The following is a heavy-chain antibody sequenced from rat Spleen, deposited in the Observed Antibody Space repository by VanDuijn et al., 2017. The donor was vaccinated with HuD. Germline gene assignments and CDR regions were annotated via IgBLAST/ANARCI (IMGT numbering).Heavy chain of an antibody. CDR2: INYDGSGT. V-gene: IGHV5-29*01. Sequence: EVHLVESGGDLVQPGGSLKLSCAASGFTFNNYDMAWVRQAPTKGLEWVATINYDGSGTYYRDSVKGRFTISRDNAKSTLYLQMDSLRSEDTATYYCAREGTYYGDYFDYWGQGVMVTVSS. J-gene: IGHJ2*01. CDR1: GFTFNNYD. CDR3: AREGTYYGDYFDY. D-gene: IGHD1-9*01.